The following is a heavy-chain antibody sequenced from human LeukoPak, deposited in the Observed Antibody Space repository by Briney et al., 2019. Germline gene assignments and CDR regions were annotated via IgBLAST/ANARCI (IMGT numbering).Heavy chain of an antibody. CDR2: ISNSGST. CDR3: VRLQPNTGEWAFDI. Sequence: GSLRLSCAASGFTFSGAYMSWIRQPPGEGLEWIGYISNSGSTNYNPSLKSRVTISVDTSKNQLSLKLSSVTAADTAVYHCVRLQPNTGEWAFDIWGQGTMVSVSS. CDR1: GFTFSGAY. V-gene: IGHV4-59*01. J-gene: IGHJ3*02. D-gene: IGHD1-1*01.